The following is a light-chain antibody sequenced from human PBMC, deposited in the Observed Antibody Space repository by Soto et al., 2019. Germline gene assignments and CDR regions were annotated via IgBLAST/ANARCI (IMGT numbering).Light chain of an antibody. V-gene: IGLV2-23*02. CDR3: CSYAGSRSYV. CDR1: SSDVGSYNL. J-gene: IGLJ1*01. CDR2: EVN. Sequence: QSALTQPASVSGSPGQSITISCTGTSSDVGSYNLVSWYQHHPGKAPKLMIYEVNKRPSGVSNRFSGSKSGNTASLTISGLQAEDEADYYCCSYAGSRSYVFGTGTKVTVL.